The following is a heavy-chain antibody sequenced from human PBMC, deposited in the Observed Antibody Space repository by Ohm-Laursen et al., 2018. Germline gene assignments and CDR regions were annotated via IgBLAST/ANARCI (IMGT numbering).Heavy chain of an antibody. D-gene: IGHD6-13*01. J-gene: IGHJ6*02. V-gene: IGHV3-9*01. Sequence: SLRLSCAASGFTFGNYAMHWVRQAPGKGLEWVATINWNSGDIGYGDSVKGRFTISRDNARSSLDLQMNSLRVEATALYYCAKDLLAAPDYYGMDVWGQGTTVTVSS. CDR2: INWNSGDI. CDR1: GFTFGNYA. CDR3: AKDLLAAPDYYGMDV.